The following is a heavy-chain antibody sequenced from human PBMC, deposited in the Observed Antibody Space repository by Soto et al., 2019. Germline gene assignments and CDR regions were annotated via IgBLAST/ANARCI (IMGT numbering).Heavy chain of an antibody. CDR3: AHAGDYDLLTFDH. CDR1: GDSINSGYSY. V-gene: IGHV4-30-4*01. CDR2: IYYSGST. D-gene: IGHD4-17*01. J-gene: IGHJ4*02. Sequence: SETLSLTCTVSGDSINSGYSYWSWVRQSPGKGLEWIGYIYYSGSTYYKPSLKSRLIISIDTPRNQFSLKLASATAADTAVYFCAHAGDYDLLTFDHWGPGTLVTVSS.